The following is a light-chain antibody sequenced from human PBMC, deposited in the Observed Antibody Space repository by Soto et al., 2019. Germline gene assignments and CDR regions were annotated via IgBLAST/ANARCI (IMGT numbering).Light chain of an antibody. CDR1: QSISSW. Sequence: QMTQSPSTMSASVGDRITITCRASQSISSWLAWYQQKPGKAPKLLIYKASTLKSGVPSRFSGSGSGTEFTLTISSLQPEDFATYYCQQRNSYPITFGQGTRLEI. CDR2: KAS. J-gene: IGKJ5*01. V-gene: IGKV1-5*03. CDR3: QQRNSYPIT.